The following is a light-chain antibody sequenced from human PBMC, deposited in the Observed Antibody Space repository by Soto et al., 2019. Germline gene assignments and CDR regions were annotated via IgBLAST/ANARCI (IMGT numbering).Light chain of an antibody. J-gene: IGLJ1*01. CDR2: EGS. V-gene: IGLV2-23*03. Sequence: QSVLTQPASVSGSPGQSITISCTGTSSDVGSYNLVSWYQQHPGKAPKLMIYEGSKRPSGVSNRFSGSKSGNTASLTISGLQAEDEANYYCCSYAGSSTFAVFGTGTQGHRP. CDR1: SSDVGSYNL. CDR3: CSYAGSSTFAV.